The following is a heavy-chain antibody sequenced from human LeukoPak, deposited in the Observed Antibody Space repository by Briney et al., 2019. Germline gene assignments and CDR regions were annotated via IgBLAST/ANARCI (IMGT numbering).Heavy chain of an antibody. V-gene: IGHV4/OR15-8*02. CDR2: ISLAGQT. D-gene: IGHD1-26*01. Sequence: SETLSLTCGVSGGSISGTNWWSWVRQPPGQGLEWIGEISLAGQTNYNPSLNGRVIMSLDKSSNQLSLHLTSVTAADTATYFCSRESGPFCPFGYWGQGTLVIVSS. CDR3: SRESGPFCPFGY. J-gene: IGHJ4*02. CDR1: GGSISGTNW.